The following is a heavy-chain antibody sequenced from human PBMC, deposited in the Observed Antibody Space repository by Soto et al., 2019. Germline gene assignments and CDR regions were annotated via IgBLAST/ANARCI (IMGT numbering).Heavy chain of an antibody. J-gene: IGHJ4*02. D-gene: IGHD2-21*01. CDR3: AKLWGYYFES. Sequence: PGGSLRLSCAASGFSVNNNYMTWVRQTPGRRPEWVAVIYTRGSPHYADFATGRFTFSRDNSKNTLYLQMNSLRPEDTAVYYCAKLWGYYFESWGPGTLVTVSS. V-gene: IGHV3-53*01. CDR1: GFSVNNNY. CDR2: IYTRGSP.